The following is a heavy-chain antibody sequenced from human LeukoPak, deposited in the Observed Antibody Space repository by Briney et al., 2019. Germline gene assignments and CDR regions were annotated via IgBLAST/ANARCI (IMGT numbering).Heavy chain of an antibody. V-gene: IGHV3-7*01. J-gene: IGHJ4*02. D-gene: IGHD2-21*02. CDR2: IKQDGSEE. CDR3: ARVVGDCWYFDY. Sequence: PGGSLRLSCAASGFTFSSYWMSWVRQAPGKGLEWVANIKQDGSEEYYVDSVKGRFTISRDNAKNSLYLQTNSLRAEDTAVYYCARVVGDCWYFDYWGQGTLVTVSS. CDR1: GFTFSSYW.